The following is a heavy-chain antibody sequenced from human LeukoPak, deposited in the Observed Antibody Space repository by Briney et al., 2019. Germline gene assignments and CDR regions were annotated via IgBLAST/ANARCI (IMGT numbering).Heavy chain of an antibody. J-gene: IGHJ4*02. D-gene: IGHD3-10*01. CDR2: IYTSGST. CDR1: GYSISSGYY. V-gene: IGHV4-61*02. CDR3: ARDRGDYGSGSYEY. Sequence: SETLSLTCAVSGYSISSGYYWSWIRQPAGQGLEWIGRIYTSGSTNYNPSLKSRVTISVDTSKNQFSLKLSSVTAADTAVYYCARDRGDYGSGSYEYWGQGTLVTVSS.